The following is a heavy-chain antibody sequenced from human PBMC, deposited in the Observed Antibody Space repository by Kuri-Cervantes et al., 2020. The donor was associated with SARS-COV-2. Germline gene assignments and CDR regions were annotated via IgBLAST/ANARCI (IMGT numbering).Heavy chain of an antibody. Sequence: ASVKVSCKASGYTFTSYGISRVRQAPGQGLEWMGWISAYNGNTNYAQKLQGRVTMTTDTSTSTAYMELRSLRSDDTAVYYCARALQVGSWDYGGNYWFDPWGQGTLVTVSS. CDR3: ARALQVGSWDYGGNYWFDP. CDR1: GYTFTSYG. CDR2: ISAYNGNT. V-gene: IGHV1-18*01. J-gene: IGHJ5*02. D-gene: IGHD4-23*01.